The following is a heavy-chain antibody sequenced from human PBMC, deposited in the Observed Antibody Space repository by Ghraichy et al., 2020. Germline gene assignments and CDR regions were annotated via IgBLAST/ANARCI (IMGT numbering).Heavy chain of an antibody. V-gene: IGHV4-4*07. CDR1: GGSISSYY. Sequence: SETLSLTCTVSGGSISSYYWSWIRQPAGKGLEWIGRIYTSGSTNYNPSLKSRVTMSVDTSKNQFSLKLSSVTAADTAVYYCARDGPQIPRECSSTSCQGRYYYYGMDVWGQGTTVTVSS. D-gene: IGHD2-2*01. CDR3: ARDGPQIPRECSSTSCQGRYYYYGMDV. CDR2: IYTSGST. J-gene: IGHJ6*02.